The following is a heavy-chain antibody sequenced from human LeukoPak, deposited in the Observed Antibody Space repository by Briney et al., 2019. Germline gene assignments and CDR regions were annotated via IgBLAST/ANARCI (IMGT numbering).Heavy chain of an antibody. V-gene: IGHV3-7*01. J-gene: IGHJ6*01. CDR3: SREYSESSGGANRFEC. CDR1: GFTFSSHW. D-gene: IGHD3-22*01. Sequence: GGSLRLSCAASGFTFSSHWMSWVRQAPGKGLEWVANMNEDGREKYYEDSVKGRVTISRDTSTKTMYIQMGSLRAKATAVYYCSREYSESSGGANRFECWG. CDR2: MNEDGREK.